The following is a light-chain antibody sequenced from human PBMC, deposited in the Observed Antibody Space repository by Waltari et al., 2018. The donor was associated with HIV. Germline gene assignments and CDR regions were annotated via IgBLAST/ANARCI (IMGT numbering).Light chain of an antibody. CDR3: SSYTTSSTYV. J-gene: IGLJ1*01. CDR1: STDIGAYNY. CDR2: PVK. V-gene: IGLV2-14*01. Sequence: QSALAQPASVSGSPGQSITISCTGSSTDIGAYNYVSWYQNDPDSAPTVIMYPVKSLRSGVAARFSVSKSGNTASLTISGLQAEDEADYYCSSYTTSSTYVCGRGTTVSVL.